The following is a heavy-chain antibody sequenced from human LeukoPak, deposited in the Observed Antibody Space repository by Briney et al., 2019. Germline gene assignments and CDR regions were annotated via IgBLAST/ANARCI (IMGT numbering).Heavy chain of an antibody. J-gene: IGHJ4*02. V-gene: IGHV3-48*04. CDR3: ARDQRDPGIYYGSGNDYYRVEY. Sequence: PGGSLRLSCAVSGFTFSNYGMNWVRQAPGKGLEWVSYISGSRSSIYYADSVKGRFTISRYNAENSLYLQMNSLRAEDTALYFCARDQRDPGIYYGSGNDYYRVEYWGQGTLVTVSS. CDR1: GFTFSNYG. D-gene: IGHD3-10*01. CDR2: ISGSRSSI.